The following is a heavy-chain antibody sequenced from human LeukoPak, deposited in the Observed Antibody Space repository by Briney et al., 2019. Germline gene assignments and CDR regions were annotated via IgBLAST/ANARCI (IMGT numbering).Heavy chain of an antibody. CDR2: INPNSGGT. J-gene: IGHJ6*02. V-gene: IGHV1-2*06. CDR3: ARGSGSTSFYYYYGMDV. D-gene: IGHD2-2*01. Sequence: GASVKVSCKASGYTFTGYYMHWVRQAPGQGLEWMGRINPNSGGTNYAQKFQGRVTMTRDTSISTAYMELSRLRSDDTAVYYCARGSGSTSFYYYYGMDVWGQGTTVTVSS. CDR1: GYTFTGYY.